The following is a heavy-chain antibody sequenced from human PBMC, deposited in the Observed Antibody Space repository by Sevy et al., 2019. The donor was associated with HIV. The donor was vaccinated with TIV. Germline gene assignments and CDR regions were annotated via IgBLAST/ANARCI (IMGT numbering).Heavy chain of an antibody. J-gene: IGHJ5*02. V-gene: IGHV6-1*01. CDR3: ARDGGVVVAATRGWFDP. D-gene: IGHD2-15*01. CDR2: TYYRSKWYN. CDR1: GDSVSSNSAA. Sequence: SQTLSLTCAISGDSVSSNSAAWNWIRQSPSRGLEWLGRTYYRSKWYNDYAVSVKSRITINPDTSKNQFSLQLNSVTPEGTAVYYCARDGGVVVAATRGWFDPWGQGTLVTVSS.